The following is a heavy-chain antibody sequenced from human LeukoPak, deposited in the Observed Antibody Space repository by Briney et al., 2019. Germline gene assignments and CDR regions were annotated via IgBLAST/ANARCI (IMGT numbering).Heavy chain of an antibody. J-gene: IGHJ3*02. Sequence: GGSLRLSCVGSGFSFSEYAMYWVRHAPGNGLEYVSTITRNGGARDYGNSVAGRFTVSRDNSKSTLYLQMGSLRIEDTAVCYCARETVVDSSTSRDIKIKNEAFDIWGRGTVVTVSS. CDR3: ARETVVDSSTSRDIKIKNEAFDI. CDR2: ITRNGGAR. CDR1: GFSFSEYA. V-gene: IGHV3-64*01. D-gene: IGHD4-23*01.